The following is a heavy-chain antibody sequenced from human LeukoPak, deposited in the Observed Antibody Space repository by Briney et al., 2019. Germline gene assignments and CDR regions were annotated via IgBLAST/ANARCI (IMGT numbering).Heavy chain of an antibody. D-gene: IGHD6-13*01. Sequence: ASVKVSCKASGYTFTSYDINWVRQATGQGLEWMGWMNPNSGNTGYAQKFQGRVTMTRNTSISTAYMELSSLRSEDTAVYYCVRAGRYSRTTDYWGQGTLVTVSS. V-gene: IGHV1-8*01. CDR3: VRAGRYSRTTDY. CDR1: GYTFTSYD. J-gene: IGHJ4*02. CDR2: MNPNSGNT.